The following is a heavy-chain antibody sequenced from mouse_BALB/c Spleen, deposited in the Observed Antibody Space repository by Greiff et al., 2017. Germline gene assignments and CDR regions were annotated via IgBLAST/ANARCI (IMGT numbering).Heavy chain of an antibody. J-gene: IGHJ3*01. D-gene: IGHD1-1*01. V-gene: IGHV14-3*02. CDR3: ARKGYGRAWFAY. CDR1: GFNIKDTY. CDR2: IEPANGNT. Sequence: VQLQQSGAELVKPGASVKLSCTASGFNIKDTYMHWVKQRPEQGLEWIGRIEPANGNTKYDPKFQGKATITADTSSHTAYLQLSSLTSEDTAVYYCARKGYGRAWFAYWGQGTLVTVSA.